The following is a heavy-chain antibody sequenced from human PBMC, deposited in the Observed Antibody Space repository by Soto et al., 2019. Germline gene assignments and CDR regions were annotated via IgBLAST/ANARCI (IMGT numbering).Heavy chain of an antibody. D-gene: IGHD2-21*02. V-gene: IGHV1-18*01. CDR3: AAELYIGGDCCHFDY. J-gene: IGHJ4*02. Sequence: ASVKVSCKASGYTFTSYGISWVRQAPGQGLEWMGWISAYNGNTDYAQSLQGRATITRDMSTSTAYMELSSLTSDDTAVYYCAAELYIGGDCCHFDYWGQGSLVTVSS. CDR1: GYTFTSYG. CDR2: ISAYNGNT.